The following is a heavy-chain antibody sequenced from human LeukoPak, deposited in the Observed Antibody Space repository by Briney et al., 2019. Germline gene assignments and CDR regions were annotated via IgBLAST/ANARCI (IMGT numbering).Heavy chain of an antibody. V-gene: IGHV4-59*01. D-gene: IGHD6-6*01. J-gene: IGHJ6*03. CDR1: GGSISSYY. Sequence: SETLSLTCTVSGGSISSYYWSWIRQPPGKGLEWIGYIYYSGSTNYNPSLKSRVTISVDTSKSQFSLKLSSVTAADTAVYYCAKGRVSHYIAARQIGRGYYMDVWGKGTTVTVSS. CDR3: AKGRVSHYIAARQIGRGYYMDV. CDR2: IYYSGST.